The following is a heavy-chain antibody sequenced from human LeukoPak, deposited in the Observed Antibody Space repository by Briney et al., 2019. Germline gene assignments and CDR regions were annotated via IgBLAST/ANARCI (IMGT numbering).Heavy chain of an antibody. CDR3: ARDHSYWDSSGYYHYAGNFDY. J-gene: IGHJ4*02. D-gene: IGHD3-22*01. V-gene: IGHV1-18*04. Sequence: GASVKVSCKASGYTFTGYYMHWVRQAPGQGLEWMGWISAYNGNTNYAQKLQGRVTMTADTSTSTAYMELRSLRSDDTAVYYCARDHSYWDSSGYYHYAGNFDYWGQGTLVTVSS. CDR1: GYTFTGYY. CDR2: ISAYNGNT.